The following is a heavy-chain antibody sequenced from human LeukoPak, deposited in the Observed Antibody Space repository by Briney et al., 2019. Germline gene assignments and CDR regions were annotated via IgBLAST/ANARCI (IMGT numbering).Heavy chain of an antibody. Sequence: SQTLSLTCKVSGGSISSRSYYWSWIRQPAGKGLEWIERIHNTGITYYNPSLKSRVTMSVDTSKNQFSLNLGSVTAADTAIYYRARDYYNNHPPYYYYYMDVWGKGTTVTVSS. CDR1: GGSISSRSYY. J-gene: IGHJ6*03. CDR3: ARDYYNNHPPYYYYYMDV. CDR2: IHNTGIT. V-gene: IGHV4-61*02. D-gene: IGHD3-10*01.